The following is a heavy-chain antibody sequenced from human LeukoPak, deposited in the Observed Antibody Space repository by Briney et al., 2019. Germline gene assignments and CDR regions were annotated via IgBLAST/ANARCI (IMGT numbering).Heavy chain of an antibody. Sequence: PGGSLRLSCAASGFMFSSYWMSWVRQDPGKGLEWVANIKQDGSEKYYVDSVKGRFTISRDNAKNSLYLQMNSLRAEDTAVYYCASSSGYSYGDYAFDIWGQGTMVTVSS. V-gene: IGHV3-7*01. D-gene: IGHD5-18*01. CDR3: ASSSGYSYGDYAFDI. CDR2: IKQDGSEK. CDR1: GFMFSSYW. J-gene: IGHJ3*02.